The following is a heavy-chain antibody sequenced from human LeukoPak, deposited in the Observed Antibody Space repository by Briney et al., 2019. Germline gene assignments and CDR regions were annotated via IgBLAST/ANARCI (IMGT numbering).Heavy chain of an antibody. Sequence: ASVKVSCKVSGYTLTELSMHWVRQAPGQGLEWMGWISAYNGNTNYAQKLQGRVTMTTDTSTSTAYMELRSLRSDDTAVYYCARDEDSRNFDYWGQGTLVTVSS. CDR2: ISAYNGNT. J-gene: IGHJ4*02. CDR3: ARDEDSRNFDY. D-gene: IGHD2/OR15-2a*01. V-gene: IGHV1-18*01. CDR1: GYTLTELS.